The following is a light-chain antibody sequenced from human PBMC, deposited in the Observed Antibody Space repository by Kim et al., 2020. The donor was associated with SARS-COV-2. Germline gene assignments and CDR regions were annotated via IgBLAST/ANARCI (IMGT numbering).Light chain of an antibody. CDR1: NLGQKF. V-gene: IGLV3-1*01. Sequence: YELTQPPSASVSPGQTARISCSGDNLGQKFASWYQQKSGQSPVLVIYQDNKRPSGIPERFSGSNSGNTASLTISGTQSLDEADYYCQAWVGSSVIFGGGTQLTVL. CDR2: QDN. CDR3: QAWVGSSVI. J-gene: IGLJ7*01.